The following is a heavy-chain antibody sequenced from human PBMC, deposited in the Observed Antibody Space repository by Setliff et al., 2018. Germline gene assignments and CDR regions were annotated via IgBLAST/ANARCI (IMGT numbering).Heavy chain of an antibody. J-gene: IGHJ4*02. CDR3: AREATGGYSYFDY. CDR2: IYYSGST. CDR1: GGSISSGDYY. V-gene: IGHV4-61*08. D-gene: IGHD5-18*01. Sequence: SETLSLTCTVSGGSISSGDYYWSWIRRPPGKGLEWIGYIYYSGSTNYNPSLKSRVTISVDTSKNQFSLKLSSVTAADTAVYYCAREATGGYSYFDYWGQGTLVTVSS.